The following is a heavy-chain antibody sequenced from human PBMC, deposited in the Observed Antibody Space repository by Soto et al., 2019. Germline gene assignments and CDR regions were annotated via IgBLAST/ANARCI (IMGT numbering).Heavy chain of an antibody. CDR1: GGSISNGGYY. D-gene: IGHD3-22*01. Sequence: SETLSLTCTVSGGSISNGGYYWSWIRQHPGKGLEWIGYIYYSGSTYYNPSLKSRVTISVDTSKNQFSLKLSSVTAADTAVYYCARGSSGYPIDYWGQGTLVTVSS. CDR3: ARGSSGYPIDY. J-gene: IGHJ4*02. V-gene: IGHV4-31*03. CDR2: IYYSGST.